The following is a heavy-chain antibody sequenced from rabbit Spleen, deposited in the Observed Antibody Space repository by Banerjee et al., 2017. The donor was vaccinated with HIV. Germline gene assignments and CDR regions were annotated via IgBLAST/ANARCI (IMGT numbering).Heavy chain of an antibody. Sequence: QEQLTETGGGLVQPGGSLTLSCKASGFDFSSYWMHWVRQAPGKGLEWIGFIYIVDGSTYYANSVKGRFTISSDNAQNTVSLQMNSLTAADTATYFCARDLADFNLWGQGTLVTVS. D-gene: IGHD4-1*01. CDR2: IYIVDGST. J-gene: IGHJ4*01. CDR3: ARDLADFNL. CDR1: GFDFSSYW. V-gene: IGHV1S47*01.